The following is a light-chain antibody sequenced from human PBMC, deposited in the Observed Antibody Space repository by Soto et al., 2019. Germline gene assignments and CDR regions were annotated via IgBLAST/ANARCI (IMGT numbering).Light chain of an antibody. V-gene: IGLV2-14*01. CDR3: SSHTTSSTWV. CDR1: SSDVGHYNF. Sequence: QSALTQPASVSGSPGQSITLSCTGTSSDVGHYNFVSWYQQHPGRAPKLIIFEVNNRPSGVSNRFSGSKSGNTASLTISGLQAEDEADYYCSSHTTSSTWVFGGGTKVTVL. CDR2: EVN. J-gene: IGLJ3*02.